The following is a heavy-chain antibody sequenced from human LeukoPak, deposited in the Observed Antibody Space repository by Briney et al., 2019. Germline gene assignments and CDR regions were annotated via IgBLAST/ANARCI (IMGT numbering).Heavy chain of an antibody. CDR2: ISRSGWRT. J-gene: IGHJ4*02. D-gene: IGHD3-9*01. Sequence: GGPLTLFCAPSGLTFSRYAMIWVRQAPGRGREGVSCISRSGWRTYYVDSVKGRFTISRDNSKNTLYLQMNSLRTEDTAVYYCAKDLRLGLRYFDWLLSPFDNWGQGTLVTVSS. CDR1: GLTFSRYA. V-gene: IGHV3-23*01. CDR3: AKDLRLGLRYFDWLLSPFDN.